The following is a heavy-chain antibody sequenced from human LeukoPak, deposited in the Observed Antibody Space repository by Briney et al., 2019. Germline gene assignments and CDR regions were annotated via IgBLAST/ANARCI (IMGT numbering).Heavy chain of an antibody. CDR1: GFTFSSYA. Sequence: TGGSLRLSCAASGFTFSSYAMHWVRQAPGQGLEWVAVISYDGSNKDYADSVKGRFTISRDNAKNSMYLQMNSLRAEDTGVYFCARDVQWLANCFDPWGQGTLVTVSS. CDR2: ISYDGSNK. V-gene: IGHV3-30*04. J-gene: IGHJ5*02. CDR3: ARDVQWLANCFDP. D-gene: IGHD6-19*01.